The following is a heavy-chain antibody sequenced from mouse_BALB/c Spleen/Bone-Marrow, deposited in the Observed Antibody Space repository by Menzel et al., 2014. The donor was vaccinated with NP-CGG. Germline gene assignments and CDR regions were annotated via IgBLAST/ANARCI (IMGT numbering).Heavy chain of an antibody. Sequence: LVESGPELVKPGASVKISCKASGYTFTDYYINWVKQKPGQGLEWIGWIYPGSGNTKYNEKFKGKATLTVDTSSSTAYMQLSSLTSGDTAVYFCARWHWGAMDYWGQGTSVTVSS. V-gene: IGHV1-84*02. CDR2: IYPGSGNT. CDR1: GYTFTDYY. J-gene: IGHJ4*01. CDR3: ARWHWGAMDY.